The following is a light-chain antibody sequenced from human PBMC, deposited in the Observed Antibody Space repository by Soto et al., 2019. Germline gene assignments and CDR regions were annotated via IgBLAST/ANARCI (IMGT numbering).Light chain of an antibody. V-gene: IGKV1-5*03. CDR2: KAS. CDR3: QQYNSYSWT. Sequence: DIQMTQSPSTLSASVGDRVTITCRASQSISNWLAWYQQKPGKAPKLLIYKASSLESGVPSRFSGSGSGTEFTLTISSLQPDGFATYYCQQYNSYSWTFGQGTKVEIK. J-gene: IGKJ1*01. CDR1: QSISNW.